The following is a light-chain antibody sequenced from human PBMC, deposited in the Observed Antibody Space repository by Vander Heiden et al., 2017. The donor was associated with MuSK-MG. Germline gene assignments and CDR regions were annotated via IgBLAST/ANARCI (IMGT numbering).Light chain of an antibody. V-gene: IGLV6-57*01. CDR3: QSFHATTIL. CDR2: EDN. J-gene: IGLJ2*01. CDR1: SGSIASNY. Sequence: NFMLTQPHSVSESPGKTVTISCTRTSGSIASNYVQWYQKRPGSSPTTVIFEDNQRPSGVPDRFSGSIDTSSNSASLTISALKTEDEADYFCQSFHATTILFGGGTKLTVL.